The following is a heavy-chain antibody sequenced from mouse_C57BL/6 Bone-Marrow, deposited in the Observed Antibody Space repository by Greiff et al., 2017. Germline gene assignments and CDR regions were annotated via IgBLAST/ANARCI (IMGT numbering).Heavy chain of an antibody. CDR1: GYTFTDYN. V-gene: IGHV1-22*01. J-gene: IGHJ1*03. CDR2: INPNNGGT. CDR3: ARSRGSYCYGSSADWYFDV. D-gene: IGHD1-1*01. Sequence: VQLQQSGPELVKPGASVKMSCKASGYTFTDYNMHWVKQSHGKSLEWIGYINPNNGGTSYNQKFKGKATLTVNKSSSTAYMELRSLTSEDSAVYYCARSRGSYCYGSSADWYFDVWGTGTTVTVSS.